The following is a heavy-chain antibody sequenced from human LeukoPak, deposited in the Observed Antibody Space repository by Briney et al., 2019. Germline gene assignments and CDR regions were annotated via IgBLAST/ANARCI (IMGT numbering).Heavy chain of an antibody. V-gene: IGHV3-23*01. CDR1: GFTFSSYA. J-gene: IGHJ4*02. D-gene: IGHD2-2*02. Sequence: GGSLRLSCAASGFTFSSYAMSWVRQAPGKGLEWVSAISGGGGSTYYADSVKGRFTISRDNSKNTLYLQMNSLRAEDTAVYYCAKISSGTSCYKIWGQGTLVTVSP. CDR2: ISGGGGST. CDR3: AKISSGTSCYKI.